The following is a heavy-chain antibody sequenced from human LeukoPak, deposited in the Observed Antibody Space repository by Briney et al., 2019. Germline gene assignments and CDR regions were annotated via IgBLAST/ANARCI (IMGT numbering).Heavy chain of an antibody. D-gene: IGHD6-13*01. CDR2: IYSGGNT. V-gene: IGHV4-59*08. Sequence: SETLTLTCTVSGGTISSYYLDWIRQAPGKGLEWVGYIYSGGNTNYNASLKGRVTISVDTSKNHFSLKLSYVPTADTAVYYCARHQQVDRYHDYWGQGTLVTVSS. CDR1: GGTISSYY. J-gene: IGHJ4*02. CDR3: ARHQQVDRYHDY.